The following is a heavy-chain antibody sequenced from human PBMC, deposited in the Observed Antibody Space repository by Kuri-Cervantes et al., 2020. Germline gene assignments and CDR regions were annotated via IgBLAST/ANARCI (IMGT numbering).Heavy chain of an antibody. CDR2: INPSGGST. CDR3: ARDRQLVRYYYYYGMDV. CDR1: GYTFTSYY. D-gene: IGHD6-13*01. V-gene: IGHV1-46*01. Sequence: ASVKVSCKASGYTFTSYYMHWVRQAPGQGLEWMGIINPSGGSTSYAQKFQGRVTMTRDTSTSTVYMELSSLRSEDTAVYYCARDRQLVRYYYYYGMDVWGQGPRSPSP. J-gene: IGHJ6*02.